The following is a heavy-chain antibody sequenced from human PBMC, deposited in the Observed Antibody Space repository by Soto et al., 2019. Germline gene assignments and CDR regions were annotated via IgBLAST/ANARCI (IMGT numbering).Heavy chain of an antibody. J-gene: IGHJ6*02. CDR3: AGGRIVVVGSRAYYGMDV. D-gene: IGHD3-22*01. V-gene: IGHV1-69*01. CDR2: IIPVFGLV. CDR1: GGTPSNSA. Sequence: QVHLLLQSGAEVKKPGSSVKVSCKASGGTPSNSAISWVRQARGQGLEWMGGIIPVFGLVKYAQNFQGRVTITADESTNTAYMELSSLRPEDTAVYYCAGGRIVVVGSRAYYGMDVWGQGTTVTVSS.